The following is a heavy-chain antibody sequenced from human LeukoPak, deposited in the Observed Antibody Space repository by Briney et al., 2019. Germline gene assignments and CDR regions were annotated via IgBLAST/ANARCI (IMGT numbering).Heavy chain of an antibody. CDR3: ARVVAMPFNYFES. D-gene: IGHD2-2*01. CDR1: GGSIDIYY. J-gene: IGHJ4*02. Sequence: SETLSLTCTVSGGSIDIYYWSWIRQPAGKGLEWIGRIYTSGSTNYNPSLKTRVTMSVDTSKNQFSLKLSSVTAADTAVYYCARVVAMPFNYFESWGQGTLVAVSS. V-gene: IGHV4-4*07. CDR2: IYTSGST.